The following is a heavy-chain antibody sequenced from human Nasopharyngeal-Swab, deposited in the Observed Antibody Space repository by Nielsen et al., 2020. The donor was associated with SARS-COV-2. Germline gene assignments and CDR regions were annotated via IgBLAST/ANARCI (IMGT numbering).Heavy chain of an antibody. V-gene: IGHV3-15*01. J-gene: IGHJ6*02. CDR3: TREGLYGMDV. Sequence: GESLKISCAASGFTFSNAWMSWVRQAPGKGMEWVGRIKSKTDGGTTDYAAPVKGRFTISRDDSKNTLYLQMNSLKTEDTAVYYCTREGLYGMDVWGQGTTVTVSS. D-gene: IGHD2-21*01. CDR1: GFTFSNAW. CDR2: IKSKTDGGTT.